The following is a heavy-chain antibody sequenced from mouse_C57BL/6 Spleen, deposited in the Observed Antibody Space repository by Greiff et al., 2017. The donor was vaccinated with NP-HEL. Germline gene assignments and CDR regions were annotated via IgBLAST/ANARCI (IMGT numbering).Heavy chain of an antibody. CDR3: ASLETGYFDY. J-gene: IGHJ2*01. D-gene: IGHD4-1*01. CDR2: IYPGDGDT. CDR1: GYAFSSSW. V-gene: IGHV1-82*01. Sequence: QVQLQQSGPELVKPGASVKISCKASGYAFSSSWMNWVKQRPGKGLEWIGRIYPGDGDTNYNGKFKGKATLTADKSSSTAYMQLSSLTSEDSAVYFCASLETGYFDYWGQGTTLTVSS.